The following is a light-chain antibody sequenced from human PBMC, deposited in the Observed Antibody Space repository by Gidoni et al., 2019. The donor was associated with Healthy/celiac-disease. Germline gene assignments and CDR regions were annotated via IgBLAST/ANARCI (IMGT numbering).Light chain of an antibody. CDR3: QQYNNWPLT. V-gene: IGKV3-15*01. Sequence: EIVMTQSPATLSVSPWERATLSCRASQSVSSNLAWYQQKPGQAPRLLIYGASTRATVIPTRFSGSRSGTEFTLTISSLPSEDFAVYYCQQYNNWPLTFXXXTKLEIK. CDR1: QSVSSN. CDR2: GAS. J-gene: IGKJ2*01.